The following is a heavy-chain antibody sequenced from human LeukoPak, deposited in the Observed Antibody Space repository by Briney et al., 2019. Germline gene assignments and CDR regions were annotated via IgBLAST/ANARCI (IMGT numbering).Heavy chain of an antibody. J-gene: IGHJ5*02. CDR3: ARGTYCSGGSCYSFGFDP. CDR2: IKQDGSEK. V-gene: IGHV3-7*01. CDR1: GFTFSSYW. D-gene: IGHD2-15*01. Sequence: GGSLRLSCAASGFTFSSYWMSWVRQAPGKGLEWVANIKQDGSEKYHVDSVKGRFTISRDNAKNSLYLQMNSLRAEDTAVYYCARGTYCSGGSCYSFGFDPWGQGTLVTVSS.